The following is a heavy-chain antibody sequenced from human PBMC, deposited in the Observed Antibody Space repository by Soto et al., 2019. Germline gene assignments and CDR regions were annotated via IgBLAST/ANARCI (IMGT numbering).Heavy chain of an antibody. V-gene: IGHV1-3*01. D-gene: IGHD2-15*01. CDR2: INAGNGNT. CDR1: GYTFTSYA. CDR3: ARGAPRLVADY. J-gene: IGHJ4*02. Sequence: ASVKVSCKDSGYTFTSYAMHWVRQAPGQRLDWMGWINAGNGNTKYSQKFQGRVTITRDASASTAYMELSSVRSEDTAVYYCARGAPRLVADYWGQGTLVTVSS.